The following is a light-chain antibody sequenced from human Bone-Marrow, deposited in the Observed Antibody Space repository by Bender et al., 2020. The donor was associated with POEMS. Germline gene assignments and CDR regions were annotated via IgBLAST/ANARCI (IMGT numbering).Light chain of an antibody. CDR1: SSNLGAGYD. J-gene: IGLJ3*02. CDR3: AVWDDSLNGWV. CDR2: SSH. Sequence: QSVLTQPPSVSGAPGQRVTISCTGSSSNLGAGYDVHWYQHLPGTAPKLLIYSSHRRPSEVPDRFSGSRSGTSASLAISGLQSEDEADYYCAVWDDSLNGWVFGGGTKLTVL. V-gene: IGLV1-40*01.